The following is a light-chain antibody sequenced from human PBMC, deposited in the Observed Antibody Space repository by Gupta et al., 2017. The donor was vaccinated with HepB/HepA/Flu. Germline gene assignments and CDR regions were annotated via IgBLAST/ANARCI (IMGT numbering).Light chain of an antibody. J-gene: IGKJ3*01. CDR1: QSITTY. V-gene: IGKV1-39*01. Sequence: DIQMTQSPSSLSASVGDRVTITCRASQSITTYLNWYQQKPGKAPNLLISDASTLQSGVPSRFSGSGSGTDFTLTISSLQPEDFATYYCQQSYSTPFTFGPGTKVEIK. CDR3: QQSYSTPFT. CDR2: DAS.